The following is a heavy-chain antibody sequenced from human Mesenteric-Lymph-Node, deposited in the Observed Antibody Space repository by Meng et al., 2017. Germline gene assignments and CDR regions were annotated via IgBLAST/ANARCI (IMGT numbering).Heavy chain of an antibody. CDR3: ARAFDSSGWYGGWMYYYYYGMDV. CDR1: GFTFSSYA. J-gene: IGHJ6*02. D-gene: IGHD6-19*01. Sequence: GGSLRLSCAASGFTFSSYAMHWVRQAPGKGLEWVAVISYDGSNKYYADSVKGRFTISRDNSKNTLYLQMNSLRAEDTAVYYCARAFDSSGWYGGWMYYYYYGMDVWGQGTTVTVSS. V-gene: IGHV3-30*04. CDR2: ISYDGSNK.